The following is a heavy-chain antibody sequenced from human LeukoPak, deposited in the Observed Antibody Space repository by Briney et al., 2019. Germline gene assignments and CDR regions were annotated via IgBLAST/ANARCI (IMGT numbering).Heavy chain of an antibody. D-gene: IGHD2-2*01. V-gene: IGHV4-34*01. J-gene: IGHJ4*02. Sequence: PSETLSLTCAVYGGSFSGYYWSWIRQPPGKGLEWIGEINHSGSTNYNPSLKSRVTISVDTSKNQFSLKLSSVTAADTAVYYCARAPYQLLRGGFDYWGQGTLVTVSS. CDR1: GGSFSGYY. CDR2: INHSGST. CDR3: ARAPYQLLRGGFDY.